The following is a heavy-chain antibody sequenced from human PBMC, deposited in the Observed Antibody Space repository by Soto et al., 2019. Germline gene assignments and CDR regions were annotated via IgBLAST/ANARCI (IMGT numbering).Heavy chain of an antibody. Sequence: QITLKESGPTLVKPTQTLTLTCTFSGFSLSTSGVGVGWIRQPPGKALEWLALIYWDDDKRYSPSLKSRLTITMDNYKNQVVLTMTNMDPVDTATNYCAHSRRFCSGNGCYSIWFDPWGQGTLVTVSS. CDR3: AHSRRFCSGNGCYSIWFDP. CDR2: IYWDDDK. D-gene: IGHD2-15*01. CDR1: GFSLSTSGVG. J-gene: IGHJ5*02. V-gene: IGHV2-5*02.